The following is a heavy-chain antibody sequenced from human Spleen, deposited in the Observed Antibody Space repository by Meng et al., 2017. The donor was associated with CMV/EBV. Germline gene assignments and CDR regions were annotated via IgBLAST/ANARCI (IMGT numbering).Heavy chain of an antibody. J-gene: IGHJ4*02. CDR3: AHGSRDGYNGISDY. V-gene: IGHV2-5*02. CDR2: IFWDNDR. D-gene: IGHD5-24*01. Sequence: SGFSSKTQGEAVGWIRQSPGEALEWLALIFWDNDRRYSPSLRSRLTITKDTSKNQVVLTMTNMDSVDTATYYCAHGSRDGYNGISDYWGQGTLVTVSS. CDR1: GFSSKTQGEA.